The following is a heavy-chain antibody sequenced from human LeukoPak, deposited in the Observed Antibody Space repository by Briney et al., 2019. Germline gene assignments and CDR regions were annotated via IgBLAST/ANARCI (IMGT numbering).Heavy chain of an antibody. CDR1: GYTFTRYD. Sequence: ASVKVSCKASGYTFTRYDINWVRQATGQGREWMGWMNPNRGDTGYAQKFQGRVTITRNTSISTAYMELSSLRSEDTAVYYCARGLWGDFWSGDYYYYYMDVWGKGTTVTVSS. CDR3: ARGLWGDFWSGDYYYYYMDV. D-gene: IGHD3-3*01. V-gene: IGHV1-8*03. CDR2: MNPNRGDT. J-gene: IGHJ6*03.